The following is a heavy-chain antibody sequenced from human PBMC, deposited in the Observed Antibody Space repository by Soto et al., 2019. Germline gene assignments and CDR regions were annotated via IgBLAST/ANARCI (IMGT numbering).Heavy chain of an antibody. Sequence: GGSLRLSCAASGFTFSSYAMSWVRQAPGKGLEWVSAISGSGGSTYYADSVKGRFTISRDNSKNTLYLQMNSLRAEDTAVYYCAKKTGYNWNYSPRTYYYYYYMDVWGKGTTVTVSS. D-gene: IGHD1-7*01. CDR1: GFTFSSYA. V-gene: IGHV3-23*01. CDR2: ISGSGGST. CDR3: AKKTGYNWNYSPRTYYYYYYMDV. J-gene: IGHJ6*03.